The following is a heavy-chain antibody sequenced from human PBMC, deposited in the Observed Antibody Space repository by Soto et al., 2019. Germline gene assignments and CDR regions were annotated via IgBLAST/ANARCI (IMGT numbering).Heavy chain of an antibody. Sequence: ASVKVSCKASGYTFTGYYMHWVRQAPGQGLEWMGWINPNSGGTNYAQKFQGWVTMTRDTSISTAYMELSRLRSDDTAVYYCARQWELLLWAFDIWGQGTMVTV. J-gene: IGHJ3*02. V-gene: IGHV1-2*04. CDR2: INPNSGGT. CDR1: GYTFTGYY. CDR3: ARQWELLLWAFDI. D-gene: IGHD1-26*01.